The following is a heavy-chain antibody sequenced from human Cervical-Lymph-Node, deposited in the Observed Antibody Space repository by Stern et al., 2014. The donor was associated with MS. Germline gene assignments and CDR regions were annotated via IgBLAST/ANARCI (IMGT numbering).Heavy chain of an antibody. V-gene: IGHV3-9*01. J-gene: IGHJ4*02. Sequence: VQSGRSLRLSCAASGFTFDDYSMPWVRQAPGKGLEWVSVISWNSGTIDYADSVKGRFTISRDNTKNSLYLQMNSLRPEDTALYYCAKHGGGMVAQFDYWGQGILVTVSS. CDR3: AKHGGGMVAQFDY. CDR2: ISWNSGTI. D-gene: IGHD2-15*01. CDR1: GFTFDDYS.